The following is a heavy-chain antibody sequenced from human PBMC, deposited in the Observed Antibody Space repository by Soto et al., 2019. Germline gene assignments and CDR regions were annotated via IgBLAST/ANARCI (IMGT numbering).Heavy chain of an antibody. CDR3: ERGETGYNYGLRHYYGMDV. J-gene: IGHJ6*02. V-gene: IGHV4-59*01. Sequence: SETLSLTCTVSSGSISSYYWSWIRQPPGKGLEWIGYIYYSGSTNYSPSLKSRITISLDTSKNQFSLKVTSVTAADTAVYYCERGETGYNYGLRHYYGMDVWGPWTTLTVS. CDR2: IYYSGST. CDR1: SGSISSYY. D-gene: IGHD5-18*01.